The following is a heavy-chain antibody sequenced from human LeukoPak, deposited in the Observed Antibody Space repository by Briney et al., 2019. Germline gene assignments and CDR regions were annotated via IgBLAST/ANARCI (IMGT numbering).Heavy chain of an antibody. CDR3: ARADTYYYGSGSYFHYYGMDV. CDR2: IKQDGSEK. V-gene: IGHV3-7*03. J-gene: IGHJ6*02. CDR1: GFTFSSCW. Sequence: GGSLRLSCAASGFTFSSCWMSWVRQAPGKGLEWVANIKQDGSEKYYVDSVKGRFTISRDNAKNSLYLQMNSLRAEDTAVYYCARADTYYYGSGSYFHYYGMDVWGQGTTVTVSS. D-gene: IGHD3-10*01.